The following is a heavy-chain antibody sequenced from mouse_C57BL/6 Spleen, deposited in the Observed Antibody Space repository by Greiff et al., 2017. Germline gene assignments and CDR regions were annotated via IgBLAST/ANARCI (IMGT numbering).Heavy chain of an antibody. D-gene: IGHD1-3*01. V-gene: IGHV1-26*01. CDR3: ARLGGKGYFDV. J-gene: IGHJ1*03. CDR2: INPNNGGT. Sequence: VQLQQSGPELVKPGASVKISCKASGYTFTDYYMNWVKQSPGKSLEWIGDINPNNGGTSYNQKFKGKATLTVDKSSSTAYMELRSLTSEDSAVYYCARLGGKGYFDVWGTGTTVTVSS. CDR1: GYTFTDYY.